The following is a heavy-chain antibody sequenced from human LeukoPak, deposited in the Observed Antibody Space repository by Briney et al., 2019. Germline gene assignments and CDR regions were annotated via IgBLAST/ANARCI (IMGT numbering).Heavy chain of an antibody. J-gene: IGHJ6*04. CDR3: TRQDSMDV. Sequence: GGSLKLSCAASGFTFSGSAMHWVRQASGKGLEWVGRIRTQANSYATAYAASVKGRFTISRDDSVNTAYLQMNSLKTEDTAVYYCTRQDSMDVWGKGTTVTVSS. CDR1: GFTFSGSA. D-gene: IGHD3/OR15-3a*01. CDR2: IRTQANSYAT. V-gene: IGHV3-73*01.